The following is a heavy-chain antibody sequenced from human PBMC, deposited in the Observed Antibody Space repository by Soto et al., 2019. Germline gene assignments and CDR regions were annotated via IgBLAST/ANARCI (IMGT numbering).Heavy chain of an antibody. CDR1: GGSISSTHW. D-gene: IGHD3-22*01. CDR3: ARDLEYYYDGSGQIRYFQH. CDR2: IYHSGTT. Sequence: QVQLQESGPGLVKPSGTLSLTCAVSGGSISSTHWWSWVRRPPGKGREWIGEIYHSGTTDYNPSLKSRVTISVDKSKNQFSLKLSFVTAADTAVYYCARDLEYYYDGSGQIRYFQHWGQGTLVTVSS. J-gene: IGHJ1*01. V-gene: IGHV4-4*02.